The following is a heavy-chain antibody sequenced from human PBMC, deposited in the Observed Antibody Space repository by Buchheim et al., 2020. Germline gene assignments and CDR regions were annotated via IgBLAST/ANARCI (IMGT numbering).Heavy chain of an antibody. D-gene: IGHD4-17*01. CDR2: IIPILGIE. Sequence: QVQLVQSGAEVKKPGSSVKVFCKASGGTFSSYAISWARQAPGQGLEWMGRIIPILGIENYAQKFQGRVTITADKSTSNAYMGLSSLRSENTALYYCARHDYGDYFDAFDIWGRET. V-gene: IGHV1-69*04. CDR1: GGTFSSYA. J-gene: IGHJ3*02. CDR3: ARHDYGDYFDAFDI.